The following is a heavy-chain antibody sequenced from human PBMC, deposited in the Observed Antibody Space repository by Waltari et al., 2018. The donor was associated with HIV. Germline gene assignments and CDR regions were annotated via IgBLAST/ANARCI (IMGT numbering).Heavy chain of an antibody. D-gene: IGHD6-19*01. CDR3: TRTVSSYKYYFDY. J-gene: IGHJ4*02. CDR2: ISYSSRHI. Sequence: VHLLESGGGLVQPGGSLRLSCAASGFTFSSYSVNWVRQAPGKGLEWIAYISYSSRHIYYADSVQGRFTISRDNSKNSLYLQMDSLRADDTAVYYCTRTVSSYKYYFDYWGQGTLVTVSS. CDR1: GFTFSSYS. V-gene: IGHV3-48*04.